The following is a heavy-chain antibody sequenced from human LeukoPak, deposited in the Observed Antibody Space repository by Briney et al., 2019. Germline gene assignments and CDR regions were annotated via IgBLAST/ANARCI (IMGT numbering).Heavy chain of an antibody. CDR2: IYYSGSI. J-gene: IGHJ4*02. D-gene: IGHD3-16*01. V-gene: IGHV4-38-2*02. CDR3: ARDHLIGADSHYFDY. Sequence: SETLSLTCSVSGYSISNAYYWGWIRQPPGKGLEWIGSIYYSGSIFYNPSLKSRVTISVDTSKNQFSLKLSSVTAADTAVYYCARDHLIGADSHYFDYWGQGTLVTVSS. CDR1: GYSISNAYY.